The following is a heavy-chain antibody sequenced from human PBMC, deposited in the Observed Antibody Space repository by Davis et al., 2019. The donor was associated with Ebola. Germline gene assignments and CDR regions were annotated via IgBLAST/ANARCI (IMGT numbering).Heavy chain of an antibody. Sequence: ASVKVSCKASGYTFTSYGITRVRQAPGQGLEWMGWINPHNGNTNYAQSVQGRVTMTTDTSTTTAYMEVGSLRSDDTAVYYCARAQFPTTSDHWGQGTLVTVSS. CDR3: ARAQFPTTSDH. CDR2: INPHNGNT. CDR1: GYTFTSYG. J-gene: IGHJ4*02. D-gene: IGHD1-1*01. V-gene: IGHV1-18*04.